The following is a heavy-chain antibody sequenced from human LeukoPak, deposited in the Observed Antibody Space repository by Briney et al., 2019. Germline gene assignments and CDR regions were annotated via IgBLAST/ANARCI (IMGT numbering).Heavy chain of an antibody. Sequence: TSETLSLTCTVSGGSISSSSYYWGWIRQPPGKGLEWIGSIYYSGSTYYNPSLKSRVTISVDTSKNQFSLKLSSVTAADTAVYYCARVERRYSSSWYSVSSEYFQHWGQGTLVTVSS. CDR1: GGSISSSSYY. J-gene: IGHJ1*01. CDR3: ARVERRYSSSWYSVSSEYFQH. D-gene: IGHD6-13*01. V-gene: IGHV4-39*01. CDR2: IYYSGST.